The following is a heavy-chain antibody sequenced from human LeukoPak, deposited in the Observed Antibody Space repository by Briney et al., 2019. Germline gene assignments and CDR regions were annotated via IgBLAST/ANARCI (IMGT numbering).Heavy chain of an antibody. V-gene: IGHV3-23*01. CDR3: AKGLLSGYDPPFDY. CDR2: ISAGGVST. Sequence: GGSLRLSCAASGFTFSIYAMSWVRQAPGKGLEWVSAISAGGVSTYYADSVKGRFTISTDNAKNTLYLQMNSLRAEDTAVYYCAKGLLSGYDPPFDYWGQGTLVTVSS. J-gene: IGHJ4*02. CDR1: GFTFSIYA. D-gene: IGHD5-12*01.